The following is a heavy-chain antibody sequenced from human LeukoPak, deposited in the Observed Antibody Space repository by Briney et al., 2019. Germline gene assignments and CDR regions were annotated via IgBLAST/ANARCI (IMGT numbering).Heavy chain of an antibody. CDR2: INHSGST. J-gene: IGHJ3*02. V-gene: IGHV4-34*01. D-gene: IGHD6-19*01. CDR3: ARDLRTGYSSGWYGSDAFDI. CDR1: GGSFSGYY. Sequence: SETLSLTCAVYGGSFSGYYWSWIRQPPGKGLEWIGEINHSGSTNYNPSLKSRVTISVDTSKNQFSLKLSSVTAADTAVYYCARDLRTGYSSGWYGSDAFDIWGQGTMVTVSS.